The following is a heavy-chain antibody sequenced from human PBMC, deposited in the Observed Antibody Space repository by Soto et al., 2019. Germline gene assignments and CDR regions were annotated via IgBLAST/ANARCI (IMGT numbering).Heavy chain of an antibody. CDR3: ARGENNYYDSSGYYFDAFDM. D-gene: IGHD3-22*01. Sequence: GGSLRLSCAASGFTFSSYVMHWVREAPGKGLEWVAVISYDGSNKYYADSVKGRFTISRDNSKNTLYLQMNRLRAEDTAVYYCARGENNYYDSSGYYFDAFDMWGQGTLVTVS. J-gene: IGHJ3*02. CDR1: GFTFSSYV. CDR2: ISYDGSNK. V-gene: IGHV3-30*03.